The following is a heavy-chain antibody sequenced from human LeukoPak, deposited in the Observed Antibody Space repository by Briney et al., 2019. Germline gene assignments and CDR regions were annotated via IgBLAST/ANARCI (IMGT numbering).Heavy chain of an antibody. CDR1: GGSISSYY. J-gene: IGHJ5*02. V-gene: IGHV4-59*01. D-gene: IGHD4-17*01. CDR3: AKITPGDYARVRFNWFDP. Sequence: RSSETLSLTCTVSGGSISSYYWSWIRQPPGKGLEWIGCIYYSGSTNYNPSFKSRVTISVDTSKNQFSLKLSSVTAADTAVYYCAKITPGDYARVRFNWFDPWGQGTLVTVSS. CDR2: IYYSGST.